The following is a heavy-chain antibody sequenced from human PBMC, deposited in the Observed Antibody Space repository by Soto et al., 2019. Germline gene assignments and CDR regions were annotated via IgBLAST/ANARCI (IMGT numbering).Heavy chain of an antibody. CDR3: ARVVQWLAPLIDY. CDR1: GFTFSSYA. D-gene: IGHD6-19*01. J-gene: IGHJ4*02. CDR2: ISFDGVNK. V-gene: IGHV3-30*04. Sequence: TGVSLRLSCAVSGFTFSSYAMHWVRQAPGKGLEWVAVISFDGVNKYYADSVKGRFTISRDNSKSTLFLQMDSLRAEDTAVYYCARVVQWLAPLIDYWGQGTLVTVSS.